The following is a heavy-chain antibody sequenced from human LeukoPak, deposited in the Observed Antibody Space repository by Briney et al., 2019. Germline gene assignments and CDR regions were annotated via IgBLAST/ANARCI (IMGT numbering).Heavy chain of an antibody. CDR2: ISGHSDST. J-gene: IGHJ4*02. CDR1: GFTFSSYA. CDR3: AKWTGYDSPFDY. V-gene: IGHV3-23*01. D-gene: IGHD5-12*01. Sequence: TGGSLRLSCAASGFTFSSYAMSWVRQAPGQGPEWVSGISGHSDSTYHADSVKGRFTICRDNSKNTLYLQMNSLRAEDTAVYYCAKWTGYDSPFDYWGQGTLVTVSS.